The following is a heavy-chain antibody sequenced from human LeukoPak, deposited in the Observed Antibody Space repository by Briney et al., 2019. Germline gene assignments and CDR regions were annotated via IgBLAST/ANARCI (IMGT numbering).Heavy chain of an antibody. CDR1: GFTFTNFA. D-gene: IGHD3-22*01. V-gene: IGHV3-30*02. CDR3: AKDRSYYDSGGFRNFDY. CDR2: IRNDGSNS. J-gene: IGHJ4*02. Sequence: PGGSLRLSCAASGFTFTNFAMHWVRQAPGKGLEWVAFIRNDGSNSYYADSVKGRFTISRDNSKNTLYLQMNSLRPEDTAVYYCAKDRSYYDSGGFRNFDYWGQGTLVTVSS.